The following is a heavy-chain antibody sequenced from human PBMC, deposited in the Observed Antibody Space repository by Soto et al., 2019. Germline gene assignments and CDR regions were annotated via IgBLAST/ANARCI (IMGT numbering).Heavy chain of an antibody. Sequence: QVQLVQSGAEVKKPGSSVKVSCKASGGTFSSYSINWVRQAPGQGLDWMGEIIPIFGTANYAQKFQGRVTITADEATSTAYMEQSSLRSEDTGVYYCPTAGGRHSGGIDYWGQGTLVTVSS. CDR2: IIPIFGTA. J-gene: IGHJ4*02. CDR3: PTAGGRHSGGIDY. CDR1: GGTFSSYS. V-gene: IGHV1-69*01. D-gene: IGHD1-26*01.